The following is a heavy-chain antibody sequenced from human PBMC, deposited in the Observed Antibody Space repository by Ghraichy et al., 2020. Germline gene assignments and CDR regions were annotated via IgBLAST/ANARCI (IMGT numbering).Heavy chain of an antibody. CDR2: IKTDGTST. CDR3: VRDGHRWNFDL. CDR1: GFTFSGYW. V-gene: IGHV3-74*01. D-gene: IGHD2-15*01. Sequence: GGSLRLSCAASGFTFSGYWMHWVRQAPGKGLVWVSRIKTDGTSTDYADSVKGRFTISRDNDKNTLFLQMNSLRAEDAAVYYCVRDGHRWNFDLWGEGILVTVSS. J-gene: IGHJ4*02.